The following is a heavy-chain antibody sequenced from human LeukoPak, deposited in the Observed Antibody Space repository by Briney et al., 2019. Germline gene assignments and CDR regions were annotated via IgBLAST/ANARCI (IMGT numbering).Heavy chain of an antibody. Sequence: GGSLRLSCAASGFTFSRHYMSWDRQAPGKGLEWVANIDQDGSDKYFVDSVKGRFTISRDNAKNSLYLQMNSLRAEDTAVYYCARDLQEEDIVVVPAASDYWGQGTLVTVSS. CDR1: GFTFSRHY. D-gene: IGHD2-2*01. CDR3: ARDLQEEDIVVVPAASDY. V-gene: IGHV3-7*01. J-gene: IGHJ4*02. CDR2: IDQDGSDK.